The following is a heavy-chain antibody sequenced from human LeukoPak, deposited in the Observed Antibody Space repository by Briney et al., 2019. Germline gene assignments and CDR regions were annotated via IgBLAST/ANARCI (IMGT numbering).Heavy chain of an antibody. J-gene: IGHJ5*02. D-gene: IGHD4-23*01. CDR3: AIGLAARRWPFVP. CDR1: GFTFSSYA. V-gene: IGHV3-23*01. CDR2: ISGRGGST. Sequence: GRSLRLSCAASGFTFSSYAMSWVRQAPGKGLEWVSAISGRGGSTYYADSVKGRFTISRDNSKSTLYVQMNSLRAEDTAVYYCAIGLAARRWPFVPWGQGTLVTISS.